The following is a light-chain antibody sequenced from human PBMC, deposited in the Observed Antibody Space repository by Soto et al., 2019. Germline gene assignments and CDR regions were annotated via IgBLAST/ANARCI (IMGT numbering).Light chain of an antibody. J-gene: IGKJ2*01. V-gene: IGKV3D-15*01. CDR3: QQYNDWLYT. CDR2: DAS. Sequence: EKVMTQSPATLSVSPGERVTLSCRASQSVRSNLAWYQQKPGQAPRLLIYDASTRATDIPVRFSGSGSGTEFTLTISSLQSEDSAVYYCQQYNDWLYTFGPGTKVEIK. CDR1: QSVRSN.